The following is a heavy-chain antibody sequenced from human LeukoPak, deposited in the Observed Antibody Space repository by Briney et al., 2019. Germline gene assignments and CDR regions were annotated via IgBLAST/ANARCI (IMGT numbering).Heavy chain of an antibody. D-gene: IGHD3-3*01. J-gene: IGHJ4*02. V-gene: IGHV3-30*04. Sequence: GGSLRLSCAASGFTFSSYAMHWVRRAPGKGLEWVAVISYDGSNKYYADSVKGRFTISRDNSKNTLYLQMNSLRAEDTAVYYCARDYGRTIFGVATNYWGQGTLVTVSS. CDR3: ARDYGRTIFGVATNY. CDR2: ISYDGSNK. CDR1: GFTFSSYA.